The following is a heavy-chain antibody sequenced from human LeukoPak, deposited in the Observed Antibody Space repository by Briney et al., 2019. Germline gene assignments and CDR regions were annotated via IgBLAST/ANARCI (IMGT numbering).Heavy chain of an antibody. CDR3: AKGNWGNPFDI. Sequence: GGSLRLACAASGFTFNDYAMNWVRQAPGKGLEWASSISGRGTNTYYADSVKGRFTISRDNAKNSLYLEMNSLRADDTALYYCAKGNWGNPFDIWGQGTMVTVFS. CDR1: GFTFNDYA. J-gene: IGHJ3*02. V-gene: IGHV3-23*01. D-gene: IGHD7-27*01. CDR2: ISGRGTNT.